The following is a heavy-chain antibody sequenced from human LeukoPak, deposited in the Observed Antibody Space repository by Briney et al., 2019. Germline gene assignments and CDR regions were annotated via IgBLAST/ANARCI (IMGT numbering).Heavy chain of an antibody. CDR2: IYHSGST. D-gene: IGHD6-13*01. Sequence: PSETLSLTCTVSGGSISSGGYYWSWIRQPPGKGLEWIGYIYHSGSTYYNPSLKSRVTISVDRSKNQFSLKLSSVTAADTAVYYCARGAAAAGPIDYWGQGTLVTVSS. CDR1: GGSISSGGYY. CDR3: ARGAAAAGPIDY. J-gene: IGHJ4*02. V-gene: IGHV4-30-2*01.